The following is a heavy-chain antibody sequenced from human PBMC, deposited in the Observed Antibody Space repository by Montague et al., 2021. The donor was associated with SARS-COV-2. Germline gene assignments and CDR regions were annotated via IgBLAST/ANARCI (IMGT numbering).Heavy chain of an antibody. Sequence: SETLSLTCTVSGGSISSYYWSWIRQPPEKGLEWIGYIYYSGSTNYNPSLKSRVTISVDTSKNQFSLKLSSVTAADTAVYYCAREPDYGDYFDYWGQGTLVTVSS. V-gene: IGHV4-59*13. CDR1: GGSISSYY. CDR3: AREPDYGDYFDY. D-gene: IGHD4-17*01. J-gene: IGHJ4*02. CDR2: IYYSGST.